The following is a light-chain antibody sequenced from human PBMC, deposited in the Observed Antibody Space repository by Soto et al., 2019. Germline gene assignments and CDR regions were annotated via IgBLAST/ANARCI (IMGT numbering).Light chain of an antibody. Sequence: IQMTQSPSSLSASVGHRVCISSRSSLPISNYLAWYQQKPGKIPNLLIYAASTLQAGVPSRFSGSGSGTDFNLNISSLQPEDVAAYYCQKYNSAPRTCGGGTKVEIK. V-gene: IGKV1-27*01. CDR2: AAS. CDR1: LPISNY. J-gene: IGKJ4*02. CDR3: QKYNSAPRT.